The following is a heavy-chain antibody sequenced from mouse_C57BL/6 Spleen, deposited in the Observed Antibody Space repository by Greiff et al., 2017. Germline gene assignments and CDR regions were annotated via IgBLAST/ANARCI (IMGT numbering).Heavy chain of an antibody. J-gene: IGHJ3*01. CDR2: INPNNGGT. CDR1: GYTFTDYN. V-gene: IGHV1-18*01. Sequence: VHVKQSGPELVKPGASVKIPCKASGYTFTDYNMDWVKQSHGKSLEWIGDINPNNGGTIYNQKFKGKATLTVDKSSSTAYMELRSLTSEDTAVYYCARFEAAPFAYWGQGTLVTVSA. CDR3: ARFEAAPFAY.